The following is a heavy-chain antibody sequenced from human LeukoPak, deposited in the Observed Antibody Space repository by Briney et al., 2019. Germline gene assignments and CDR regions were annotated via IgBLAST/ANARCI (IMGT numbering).Heavy chain of an antibody. CDR1: GYSISSGYY. CDR2: IYYSGST. CDR3: ARIPPEDCGGDCYPSSFDY. V-gene: IGHV4-38-2*02. Sequence: SETLSLTCTVSGYSISSGYYWGWIRQPPGKGLEWIGSIYYSGSTYYNPSLKSRVTISVDTSKNQFSLKLSSVTAADTAVYYCARIPPEDCGGDCYPSSFDYWGQGTLVTVSS. D-gene: IGHD2-21*02. J-gene: IGHJ4*02.